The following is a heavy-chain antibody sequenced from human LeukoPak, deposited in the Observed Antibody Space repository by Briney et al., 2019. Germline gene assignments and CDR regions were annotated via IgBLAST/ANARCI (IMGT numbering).Heavy chain of an antibody. J-gene: IGHJ6*03. V-gene: IGHV4-38-2*02. CDR2: IYHSGST. Sequence: SETLSLTCTVSGYSISSGYYWGWIRQPPGKGLEWIGSIYHSGSTYYNPSLKSRVTISVDTSKNKFSLQLSSVTAADTAVYYCARIMVDHYYYYYYMDVWGKGTTVTVSS. CDR3: ARIMVDHYYYYYYMDV. CDR1: GYSISSGYY. D-gene: IGHD3-10*01.